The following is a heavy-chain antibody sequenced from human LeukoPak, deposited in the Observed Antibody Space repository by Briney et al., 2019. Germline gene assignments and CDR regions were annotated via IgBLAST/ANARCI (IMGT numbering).Heavy chain of an antibody. CDR2: IADIATK. CDR3: ARARMGPVPFDS. D-gene: IGHD1-14*01. V-gene: IGHV4-31*03. Sequence: SQTLSLTCSVSGASITSGAYYWSWLRQHPEKGLEWIGYIADIATKFYNPSFKSRVSISMDPSKNLFSLSLTSLAAADTAVYYCARARMGPVPFDSWGQGILVTVSS. CDR1: GASITSGAYY. J-gene: IGHJ4*02.